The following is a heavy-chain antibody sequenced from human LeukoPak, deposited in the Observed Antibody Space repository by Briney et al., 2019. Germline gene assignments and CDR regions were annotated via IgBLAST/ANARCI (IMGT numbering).Heavy chain of an antibody. J-gene: IGHJ4*02. CDR3: AKAQTVGYCSGGSCYFDY. Sequence: GGSLRLPCAASGFTFSSYAMNWVRQAPGKGLEWVSGISGSGGSTYYADSVKGRFTISRDNSKNTLYLQMNSLRAEDTAVYYCAKAQTVGYCSGGSCYFDYWGQGTLVTVSS. CDR2: ISGSGGST. CDR1: GFTFSSYA. V-gene: IGHV3-23*01. D-gene: IGHD2-15*01.